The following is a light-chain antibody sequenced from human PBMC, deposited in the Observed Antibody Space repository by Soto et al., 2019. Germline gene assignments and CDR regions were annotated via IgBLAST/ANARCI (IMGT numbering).Light chain of an antibody. CDR1: QSISDN. V-gene: IGKV3-15*01. Sequence: ETVMTQTPATLSLSPGERATLSCRASQSISDNLAWYQQKPVQAPRLILYTASIRATGIPARFSGSGSGTEFTLTISSLQSEDSAIYYCQQYNDWPPWTFGQGTKVEIK. J-gene: IGKJ1*01. CDR2: TAS. CDR3: QQYNDWPPWT.